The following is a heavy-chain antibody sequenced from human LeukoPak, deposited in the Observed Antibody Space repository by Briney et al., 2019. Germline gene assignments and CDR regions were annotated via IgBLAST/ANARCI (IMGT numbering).Heavy chain of an antibody. Sequence: GESLQISFKGSGYSFTTYWIAWVRPMPGEGLEWMGIIYPGDSETRYSPSFQGQVTISADKSISTASLQGGSLKASDTAMYYCTRSPRHGDHDAFAIWAQGTMVTVFS. CDR3: TRSPRHGDHDAFAI. CDR1: GYSFTTYW. V-gene: IGHV5-51*01. CDR2: IYPGDSET. D-gene: IGHD5-24*01. J-gene: IGHJ3*02.